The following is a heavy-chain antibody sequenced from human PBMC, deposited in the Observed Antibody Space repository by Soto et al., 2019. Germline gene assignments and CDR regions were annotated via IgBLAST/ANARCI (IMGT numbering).Heavy chain of an antibody. V-gene: IGHV1-18*01. Sequence: GASVKVSCKASGYTFTSYGISWVRQAPGQGLEWMGWISAYNGNTNYAQKLQGRVTMTTDTSTSTAYMELRSLRSDDTAVYYCARDRWLPDTNWFEPWGQGTLVTVSS. J-gene: IGHJ5*02. CDR2: ISAYNGNT. CDR3: ARDRWLPDTNWFEP. CDR1: GYTFTSYG. D-gene: IGHD5-12*01.